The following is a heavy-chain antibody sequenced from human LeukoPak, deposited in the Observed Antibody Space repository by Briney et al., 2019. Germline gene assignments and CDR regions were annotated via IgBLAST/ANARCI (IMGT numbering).Heavy chain of an antibody. CDR2: ISSSSTTI. Sequence: PGRSLRLSCAASGFTFSSYGMHWVRQAPGKGLEWLSYISSSSTTIYYADSVKGRFTISRDNAKNSLYLQMNSLKAEDTAVYYCARNRFPITGTTNNYYYMDVWGKGTTVTVSS. CDR1: GFTFSSYG. D-gene: IGHD1-7*01. J-gene: IGHJ6*03. CDR3: ARNRFPITGTTNNYYYMDV. V-gene: IGHV3-48*04.